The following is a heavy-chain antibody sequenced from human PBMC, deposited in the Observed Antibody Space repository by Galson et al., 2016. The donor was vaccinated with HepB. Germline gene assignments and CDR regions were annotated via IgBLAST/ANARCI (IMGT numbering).Heavy chain of an antibody. CDR1: GGSISQSY. D-gene: IGHD5-12*01. CDR3: TKAYSPHNYYNGFDV. Sequence: ETLSLTCTVSGGSISQSYWSWIRQPPGKGLEWIGYIQHTGSTNYKPSLKSRVTISVDTSRNSFFLEMTSVSATYTAIYYCTKAYSPHNYYNGFDVWGQGTTVSVSS. CDR2: IQHTGST. J-gene: IGHJ6*02. V-gene: IGHV4-59*01.